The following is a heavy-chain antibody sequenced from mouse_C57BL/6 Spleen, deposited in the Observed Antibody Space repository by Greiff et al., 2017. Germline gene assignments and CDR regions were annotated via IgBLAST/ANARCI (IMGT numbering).Heavy chain of an antibody. V-gene: IGHV1-54*01. D-gene: IGHD3-2*02. Sequence: QVQLQQSGAELVRPGTSVKVSCKASGYAFTNYLIEWVKQRPGQGLAWIGVINPGSGGTNYNEKFKGKATLTADKSSSTAYMQLSSLTSEDSAVYFCARGGTAQSYYAMDYWGQGTSVTVSS. CDR1: GYAFTNYL. CDR3: ARGGTAQSYYAMDY. J-gene: IGHJ4*01. CDR2: INPGSGGT.